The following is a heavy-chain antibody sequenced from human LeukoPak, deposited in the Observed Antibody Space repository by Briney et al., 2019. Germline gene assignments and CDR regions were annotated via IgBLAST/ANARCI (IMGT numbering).Heavy chain of an antibody. D-gene: IGHD5-18*01. Sequence: ASVKVSCKASGYTFTGYYMHWVRQAPGQGLEWMGWINPNSGGTNYAQKSQGRVTMTRDTSISTAYMELSRLRSDDTAVYYCARVRVYSYGYLGYWGQGTLVTVSS. V-gene: IGHV1-2*02. CDR3: ARVRVYSYGYLGY. J-gene: IGHJ4*02. CDR1: GYTFTGYY. CDR2: INPNSGGT.